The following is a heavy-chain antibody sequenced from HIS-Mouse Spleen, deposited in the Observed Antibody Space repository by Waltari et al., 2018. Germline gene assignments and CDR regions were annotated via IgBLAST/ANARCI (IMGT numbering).Heavy chain of an antibody. CDR3: ARHARGLGASVLDY. Sequence: QLQLQESGPGLVKPSETLSLTCTVSGGSISSSSYYWGWIRQPPGKGLEWIGSLYYSGSPYDHPSRKSRVTISVDTSKNQFSLKLSSVTAADTAVYYCARHARGLGASVLDYWGQGTLVTVSS. V-gene: IGHV4-39*01. D-gene: IGHD1-26*01. J-gene: IGHJ4*02. CDR2: LYYSGSP. CDR1: GGSISSSSYY.